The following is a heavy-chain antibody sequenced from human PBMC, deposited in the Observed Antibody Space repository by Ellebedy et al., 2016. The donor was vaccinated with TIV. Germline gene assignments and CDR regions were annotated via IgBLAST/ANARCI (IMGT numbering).Heavy chain of an antibody. CDR2: ISSSSSYI. CDR1: GFTFSSYS. J-gene: IGHJ6*02. V-gene: IGHV3-21*01. D-gene: IGHD6-13*01. Sequence: GGSLRLXCAASGFTFSSYSMNWVRQAPGKGLEWVSSISSSSSYIYYADSAKGRFTISRDNAKNSLYLQMNSLRAEDTAVYYCARLSWYGDGMDVWGQGTTVTVSS. CDR3: ARLSWYGDGMDV.